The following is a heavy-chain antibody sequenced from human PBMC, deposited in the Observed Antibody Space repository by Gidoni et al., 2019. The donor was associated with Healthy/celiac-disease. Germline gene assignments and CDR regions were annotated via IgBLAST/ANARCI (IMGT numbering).Heavy chain of an antibody. J-gene: IGHJ6*02. Sequence: QVQLVQSGAEVKKPGASVKVSCKASGYTFTSYAMHWVRQAPGQRLEWMGWINAGNGNTKYSQKFQGRVTITRDTSASTAYMELSSLRSEDTAVYYCARDMMDCSGGSSYWGEYYYYGMDVWGQGTTVTVSS. CDR2: INAGNGNT. CDR3: ARDMMDCSGGSSYWGEYYYYGMDV. V-gene: IGHV1-3*01. D-gene: IGHD2-15*01. CDR1: GYTFTSYA.